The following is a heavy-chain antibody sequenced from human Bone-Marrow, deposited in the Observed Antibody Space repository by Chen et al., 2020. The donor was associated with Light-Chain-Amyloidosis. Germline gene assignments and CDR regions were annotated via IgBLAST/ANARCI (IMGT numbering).Heavy chain of an antibody. D-gene: IGHD5-12*01. Sequence: EVQLEQSGPEVKKPGGSLKISFKGSGYPFPNSWIGWVRQMPGKGLGWMGVIYPDDSDARYSPSFEGQVTISADKSITTAYLQWRSLKASDTAMYYCARRRDGYNFDYWGQGTLVTVSS. J-gene: IGHJ4*02. CDR1: GYPFPNSW. CDR3: ARRRDGYNFDY. CDR2: IYPDDSDA. V-gene: IGHV5-51*01.